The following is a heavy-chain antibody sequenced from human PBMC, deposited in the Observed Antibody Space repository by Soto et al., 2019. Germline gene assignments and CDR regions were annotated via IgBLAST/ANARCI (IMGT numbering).Heavy chain of an antibody. CDR3: AREEVASYGSGSYNWFDP. CDR1: GGSISSGGYY. V-gene: IGHV4-31*03. D-gene: IGHD3-10*01. CDR2: IYYSGST. J-gene: IGHJ5*02. Sequence: QVQLQESGPGLVKPSQTLSLTCTVSGGSISSGGYYWSWIRQHPGKGLEWIGYIYYSGSTYYNPSLESRVTISVDTSKHPFSLKLRSVTAADTAVYYCAREEVASYGSGSYNWFDPWGQGTLVTVSS.